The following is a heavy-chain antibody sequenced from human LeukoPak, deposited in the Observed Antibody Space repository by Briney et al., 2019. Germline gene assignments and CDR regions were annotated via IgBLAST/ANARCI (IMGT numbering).Heavy chain of an antibody. CDR3: AKWGDYDILTGYYVSDF. Sequence: GGSLRLSCAASGFIFRNYAMSWVRQAPGKGLEWVSAITGSGNTTYYADSVKGRFTISRDNSKNTLYVEMNTLRAEDTAVYYCAKWGDYDILTGYYVSDFWGQGTLVTVSS. CDR2: ITGSGNTT. D-gene: IGHD3-9*01. CDR1: GFIFRNYA. V-gene: IGHV3-23*01. J-gene: IGHJ4*02.